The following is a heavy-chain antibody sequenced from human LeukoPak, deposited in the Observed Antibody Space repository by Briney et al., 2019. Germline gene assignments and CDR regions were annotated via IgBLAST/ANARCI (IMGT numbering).Heavy chain of an antibody. J-gene: IGHJ6*02. CDR3: IRNSGTFSASGMDV. V-gene: IGHV3-49*04. CDR1: GFTFSQYW. CDR2: IRSKKCGGTT. D-gene: IGHD1-26*01. Sequence: GGSLRLSCAASGFTFSQYWMSWVRQVPGKGVEGVGFIRSKKCGGTTEYAASVRATSNISRNASRDIAYLQMNSLQTEDTAVYHCIRNSGTFSASGMDVWGRGTTVTVSS.